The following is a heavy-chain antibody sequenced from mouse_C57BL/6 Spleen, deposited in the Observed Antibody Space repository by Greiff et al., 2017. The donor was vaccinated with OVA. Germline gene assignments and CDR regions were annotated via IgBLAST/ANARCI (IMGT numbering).Heavy chain of an antibody. CDR3: AKHEGYSNHEDYAMDY. J-gene: IGHJ4*01. D-gene: IGHD2-5*01. CDR2: IWGGGST. Sequence: VKLVESGPGLVAPSQSLSITCTVSGFSLTSYGVDWVRQPPGKGLEWLGVIWGGGSTNYNSALMSRLSFSKDNSKSQVFLKMNSLQTDDTAMYYCAKHEGYSNHEDYAMDYWGQGTSVTVSS. CDR1: GFSLTSYG. V-gene: IGHV2-9*01.